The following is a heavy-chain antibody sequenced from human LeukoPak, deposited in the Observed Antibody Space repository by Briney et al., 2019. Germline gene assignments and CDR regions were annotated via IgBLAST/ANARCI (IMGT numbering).Heavy chain of an antibody. D-gene: IGHD5-24*01. J-gene: IGHJ4*02. CDR1: GYTFTGYY. V-gene: IGHV1-2*02. CDR2: LNPSSGAT. CDR3: ARGRRILGRDPNAGDFFDY. Sequence: ASVKVSCRASGYTFTGYYLQWVRQAPGLGLEWMGWLNPSSGATEYSQKFQGRVTITRDTSISTVYMELTRLRSDDTAVYYCARGRRILGRDPNAGDFFDYWGQGTLVTVSS.